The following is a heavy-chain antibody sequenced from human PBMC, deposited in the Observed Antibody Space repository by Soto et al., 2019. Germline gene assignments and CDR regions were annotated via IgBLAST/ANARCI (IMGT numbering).Heavy chain of an antibody. V-gene: IGHV4-39*01. Sequence: QLQLRESGPGLVKPSETLSLTCTVSGGSISSSNYYWARIRQSPGKGLEWIGSVYYDGFTYYHPSLESRVTISVDTSKNQFSLTPTSATAAVTAVYYCARMGDFWSGPGELDPWGQGTLVTVYS. CDR2: VYYDGFT. CDR3: ARMGDFWSGPGELDP. CDR1: GGSISSSNYY. J-gene: IGHJ5*02. D-gene: IGHD3-3*01.